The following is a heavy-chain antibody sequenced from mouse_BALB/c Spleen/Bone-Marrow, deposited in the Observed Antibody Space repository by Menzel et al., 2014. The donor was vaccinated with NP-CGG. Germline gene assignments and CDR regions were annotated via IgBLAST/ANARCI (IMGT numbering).Heavy chain of an antibody. CDR1: GYTFTSYW. CDR3: ARKGYGNYHYYAMDY. Sequence: VQLQQSGAELAKSGASVKMSCKASGYTFTSYWMYWIKQRPGQGLEWIGYINPSTGYTEYNQKFKDKATLTADKSSDTAYMQLSSLTSEDSAVYYCARKGYGNYHYYAMDYWGQGTSVTVSS. J-gene: IGHJ4*01. CDR2: INPSTGYT. D-gene: IGHD2-1*01. V-gene: IGHV1-7*01.